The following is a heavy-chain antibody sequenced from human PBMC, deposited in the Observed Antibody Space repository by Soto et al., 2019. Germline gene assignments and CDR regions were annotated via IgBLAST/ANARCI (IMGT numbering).Heavy chain of an antibody. CDR2: ISSSSSTI. CDR3: ARGQQWLSPDY. Sequence: GGSLRLSCAASGFTFSSYGMNWVRQAPGKGLEWVSYISSSSSTIYYADSVKGRFTVSRDNARNSLFLHMNSLRDEDTAVYYCARGQQWLSPDYWGQGTLVTVS. J-gene: IGHJ4*02. CDR1: GFTFSSYG. V-gene: IGHV3-48*02. D-gene: IGHD6-19*01.